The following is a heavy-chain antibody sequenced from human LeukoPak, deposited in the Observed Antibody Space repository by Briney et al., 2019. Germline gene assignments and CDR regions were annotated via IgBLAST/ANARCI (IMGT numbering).Heavy chain of an antibody. CDR3: ASSSRTNYDILTGYYDGYYFDY. CDR2: ISAYNGNT. Sequence: ASVKVSCKASGYTFTSYGISWVRQAPGQGLEWMGWISAYNGNTNYAQKLQGRVTMTTDTSTSTAYMELRSLRSDDTAVYYCASSSRTNYDILTGYYDGYYFDYWGQGTLVTVSS. CDR1: GYTFTSYG. V-gene: IGHV1-18*01. D-gene: IGHD3-9*01. J-gene: IGHJ4*02.